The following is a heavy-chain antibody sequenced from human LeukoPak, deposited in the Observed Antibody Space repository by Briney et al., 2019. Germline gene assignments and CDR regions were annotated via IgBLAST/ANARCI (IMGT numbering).Heavy chain of an antibody. V-gene: IGHV6-1*01. Sequence: SQTLSRTCAISGDSVASNSAAWNWIRQSPSRGLEWLGRTYYRSKWYNDYAVSVKSRITIHPDTSKNQFSLQLNSVTPEDTAVYYCARDLGFGDCSGGSCYRYYYYGMDVWGQGTTVTVSS. CDR3: ARDLGFGDCSGGSCYRYYYYGMDV. CDR1: GDSVASNSAA. D-gene: IGHD2-15*01. J-gene: IGHJ6*02. CDR2: TYYRSKWYN.